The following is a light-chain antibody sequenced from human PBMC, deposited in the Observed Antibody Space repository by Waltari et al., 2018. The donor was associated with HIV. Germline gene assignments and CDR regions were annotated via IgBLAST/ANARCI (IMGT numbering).Light chain of an antibody. V-gene: IGKV1-27*01. J-gene: IGKJ5*01. CDR1: QSISNY. CDR2: AAS. Sequence: IQMTQSPSSLSASVGDRVTITCRASQSISNYLAWYQQKPGKVPKLLIYAASTLQSGVPSRFSGSGSGTDFTLTISSLRPEDVATYYWQKYNSAPRITFGQGTRLEIK. CDR3: QKYNSAPRIT.